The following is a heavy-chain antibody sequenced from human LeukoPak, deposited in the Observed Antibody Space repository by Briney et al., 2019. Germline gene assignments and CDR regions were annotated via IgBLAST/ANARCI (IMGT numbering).Heavy chain of an antibody. D-gene: IGHD6-19*01. CDR3: ARVVAVAGVDWFDP. CDR2: ISGNNDNP. V-gene: IGHV1-18*01. J-gene: IGHJ5*02. CDR1: GYTFSKFG. Sequence: AAVKVSSTASGYTFSKFGIAWVRQAPGQGLEWMGWISGNNDNPQSAQDLQGRVTVTTDRSTSTAYMELRSLRPDDTAVYYCARVVAVAGVDWFDPWGQGTLVTVSS.